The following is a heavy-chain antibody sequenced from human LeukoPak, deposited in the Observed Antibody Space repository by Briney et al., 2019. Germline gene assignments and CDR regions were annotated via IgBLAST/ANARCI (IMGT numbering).Heavy chain of an antibody. CDR1: GYTFTSYG. Sequence: GASVKVSCKASGYTFTSYGISWVRQAPGQGLEWMGWISAYNGNTNYAQKLQGRVTMTTDTSSSTAYMELRSLRSDDTAVYYCAGGYCSGGSCYGLTDYWGQGTLVTVSS. CDR3: AGGYCSGGSCYGLTDY. D-gene: IGHD2-15*01. CDR2: ISAYNGNT. J-gene: IGHJ4*02. V-gene: IGHV1-18*01.